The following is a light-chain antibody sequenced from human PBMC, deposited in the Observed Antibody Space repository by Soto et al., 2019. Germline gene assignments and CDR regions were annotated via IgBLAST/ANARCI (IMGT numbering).Light chain of an antibody. CDR3: QKYNNAPRT. V-gene: IGKV1-27*01. CDR2: AAS. Sequence: DIQMTQSPSSLSAPVGATATITCRASQGISNYLAWYQQKPGQVPNLLIYAASTLQSGVPSRFSGSGSGTDFTLTISSLRPEDVATYYCQKYNNAPRTFGQGTKVEI. J-gene: IGKJ1*01. CDR1: QGISNY.